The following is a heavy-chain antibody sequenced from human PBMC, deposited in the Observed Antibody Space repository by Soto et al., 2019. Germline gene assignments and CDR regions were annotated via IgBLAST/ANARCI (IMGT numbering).Heavy chain of an antibody. CDR3: ARHHVRGRTIAGAAEF. CDR1: GKSLSGYY. J-gene: IGHJ4*02. CDR2: INHSGNT. D-gene: IGHD1-26*01. Sequence: ETLSLTCAVYGKSLSGYYWSWIRQPPGKALEWIGEINHSGNTNYNPSLKSRVTISVDTSKNQLFLNLSSVTAADTAMYYCARHHVRGRTIAGAAEFWGQGTLVTVSS. V-gene: IGHV4-34*01.